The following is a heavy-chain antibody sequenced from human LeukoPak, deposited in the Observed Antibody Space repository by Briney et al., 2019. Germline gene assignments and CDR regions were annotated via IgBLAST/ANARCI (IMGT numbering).Heavy chain of an antibody. Sequence: ASETLSLTCIVYGDSITSSYWSWIRQPPGKGLEWIGYIYSSGTTNYNPSLKSRVSISQDTSKNRFSLKLSSVTAADRAIYYAAIGGVEWSRYMAGAFDMWGQGTRVTVSS. CDR2: IYSSGTT. V-gene: IGHV4-59*01. D-gene: IGHD3-3*01. CDR3: AIGGVEWSRYMAGAFDM. CDR1: GDSITSSY. J-gene: IGHJ3*02.